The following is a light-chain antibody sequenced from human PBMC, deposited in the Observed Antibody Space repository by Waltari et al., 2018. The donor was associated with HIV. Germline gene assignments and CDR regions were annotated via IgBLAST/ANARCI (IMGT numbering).Light chain of an antibody. CDR1: SSNIGAGFD. CDR3: QSYDSSLSGSRV. V-gene: IGLV1-40*01. Sequence: HSVLTQPPSVSGAPGQRVTISCTGSSSNIGAGFDVPWYQHLPGTAPNLLIYGNNNRPSGVPDRFSASKSGTSASLAITGLQAEDESHYYCQSYDSSLSGSRVFGGGTKVTVL. CDR2: GNN. J-gene: IGLJ3*02.